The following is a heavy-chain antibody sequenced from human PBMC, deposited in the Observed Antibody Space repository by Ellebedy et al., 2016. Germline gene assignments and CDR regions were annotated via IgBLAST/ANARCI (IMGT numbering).Heavy chain of an antibody. CDR2: INNNNNP. V-gene: IGHV3-23*05. CDR1: GFSSSRYA. J-gene: IGHJ1*01. Sequence: GGSLRLSCAASGFSSSRYAMSWVRQAPGQGLEWVASINNNNNPYYGDSVRGRFTISRDSSENTLYLQMNRLRAEDTAVYYCAKDHPSSGWPTSEHWGQGNLVIVSS. CDR3: AKDHPSSGWPTSEH. D-gene: IGHD6-19*01.